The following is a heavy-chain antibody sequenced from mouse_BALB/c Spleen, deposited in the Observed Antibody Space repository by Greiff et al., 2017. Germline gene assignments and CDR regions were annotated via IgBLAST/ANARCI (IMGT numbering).Heavy chain of an antibody. CDR3: ADSPWFAY. V-gene: IGHV5-12-1*01. J-gene: IGHJ3*01. CDR2: ISSGGGST. CDR1: GFAFSSYD. Sequence: EVHLVESGGGLVKPGGSLKLSCAASGFAFSSYDMSWVRQTPEKRLEWVAYISSGGGSTYYPDTVKGRFTISRDNAKNTLYLQMSSLKSEDTAMYYCADSPWFAYWGQGTLVTVSA.